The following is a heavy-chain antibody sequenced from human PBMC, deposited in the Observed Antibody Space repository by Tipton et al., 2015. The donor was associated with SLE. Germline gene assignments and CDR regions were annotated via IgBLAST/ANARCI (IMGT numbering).Heavy chain of an antibody. CDR2: MHNSGDS. CDR3: GRHKTATRAFDF. CDR1: RISISTHY. Sequence: TLSLTCKVSRISISTHYWSWIRQPPGKGLEWIGQMHNSGDSTYNPSLKSRVTMSVDTSKNQFSLKLSSVTAADTAVYYRGRHKTATRAFDFWGQGTLVTVSS. J-gene: IGHJ3*01. D-gene: IGHD1-1*01. V-gene: IGHV4-59*08.